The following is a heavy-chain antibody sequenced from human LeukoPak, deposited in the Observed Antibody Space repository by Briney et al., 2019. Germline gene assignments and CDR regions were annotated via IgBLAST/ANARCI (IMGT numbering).Heavy chain of an antibody. Sequence: SVKVSCKASGCTFSSYTISWVRQAPGQGLEWMGRIIPILGIANYAQKFQGRVTITADKSTSTAYMELSSLRSEDTAVYYCASDQSPGTTVDHWGQGTLVTVSS. D-gene: IGHD1-1*01. CDR1: GCTFSSYT. CDR2: IIPILGIA. V-gene: IGHV1-69*02. J-gene: IGHJ5*02. CDR3: ASDQSPGTTVDH.